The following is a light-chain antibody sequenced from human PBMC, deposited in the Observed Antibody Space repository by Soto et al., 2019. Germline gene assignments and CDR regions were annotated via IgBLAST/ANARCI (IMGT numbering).Light chain of an antibody. CDR2: GAS. Sequence: EIVLTQSPGTLSLSPGERATLSCRASHSVRSSYLAWYQQKPGQAPRLLIYGASSRATGIPDRFSGSGSGTDFTLTISRPEPEDFAVYYCQQYRSSPPYTFGQGTKLEIK. CDR3: QQYRSSPPYT. V-gene: IGKV3-20*01. CDR1: HSVRSSY. J-gene: IGKJ2*01.